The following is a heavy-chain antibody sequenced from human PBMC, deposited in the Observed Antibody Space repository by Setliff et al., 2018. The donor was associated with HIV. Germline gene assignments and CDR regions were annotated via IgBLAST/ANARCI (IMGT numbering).Heavy chain of an antibody. Sequence: SETLSLTCTVSGGSISSYYWNWIRQPPGKGLEWIGYIYYSGVTNYNPSLKSRVTISLDPSKNQFSLKLTSVTAADTAVYYCASDTSGGYWGQGTLVTVSS. D-gene: IGHD3-10*01. V-gene: IGHV4-59*01. CDR3: ASDTSGGY. CDR1: GGSISSYY. J-gene: IGHJ4*02. CDR2: IYYSGVT.